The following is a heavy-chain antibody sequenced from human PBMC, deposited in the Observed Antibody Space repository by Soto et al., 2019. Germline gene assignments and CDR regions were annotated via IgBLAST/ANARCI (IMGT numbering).Heavy chain of an antibody. V-gene: IGHV1-2*04. CDR2: INVNSGGT. D-gene: IGHD3-16*02. J-gene: IGHJ4*02. CDR1: GYTFTGNY. Sequence: QEQLVQSGAEVKKPGASVKVSCKASGYTFTGNYMHWVRQAPGQGFEWMGWINVNSGGTKYAQKFQGWVTMTRDTSISTDYMELSRLRSDDTAVYFCARGDKLSLYPQLDYWGQGTLVTVSS. CDR3: ARGDKLSLYPQLDY.